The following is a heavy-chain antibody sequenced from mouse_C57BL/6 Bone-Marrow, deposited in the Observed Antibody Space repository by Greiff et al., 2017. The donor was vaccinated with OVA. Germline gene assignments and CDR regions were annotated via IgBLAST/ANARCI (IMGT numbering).Heavy chain of an antibody. Sequence: VQLQQSGPELVKPGASVKISCKASGYTFTDYYMNWVKQSHGKSLEWIGDINPNNGGTSYNQKFKGKATLTVDKSSSTAYMELRILTSEDSAVYYCARLGLRLESYWYFDVWGTGTTVTVSS. CDR3: ARLGLRLESYWYFDV. D-gene: IGHD2-4*01. J-gene: IGHJ1*03. CDR1: GYTFTDYY. CDR2: INPNNGGT. V-gene: IGHV1-26*01.